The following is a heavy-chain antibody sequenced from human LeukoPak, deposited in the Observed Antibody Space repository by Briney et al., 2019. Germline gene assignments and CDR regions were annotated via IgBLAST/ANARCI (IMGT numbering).Heavy chain of an antibody. V-gene: IGHV1-3*01. CDR1: GCTFTSYA. J-gene: IGHJ3*02. CDR2: INAGNGNT. D-gene: IGHD3-9*01. CDR3: ARTVDWVWNDAFDI. Sequence: ASVTVSCTASGCTFTSYAMHWVRQAPGQRLEWMGWINAGNGNTKYSQKFQGRVTITRDTSASTAYMELSSLRSEDTAVYYCARTVDWVWNDAFDIWGQGTMVTVSS.